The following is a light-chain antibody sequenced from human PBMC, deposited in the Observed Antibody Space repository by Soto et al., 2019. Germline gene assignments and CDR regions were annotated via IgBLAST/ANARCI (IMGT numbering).Light chain of an antibody. Sequence: EIVLTQSPATLSLSPGERATLSCRASQSVNNSLHWYQQSPGQAPRLLIFDASNRATGIPPRFSGSGSETDFTLTISSLEPEDFAVYYCQHRSIWPVSFGQGTRLEIK. CDR3: QHRSIWPVS. V-gene: IGKV3-11*01. CDR1: QSVNNS. J-gene: IGKJ5*01. CDR2: DAS.